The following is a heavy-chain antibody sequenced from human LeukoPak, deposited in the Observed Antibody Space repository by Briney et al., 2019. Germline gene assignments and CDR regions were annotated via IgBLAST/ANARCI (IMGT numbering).Heavy chain of an antibody. V-gene: IGHV4-59*01. D-gene: IGHD2-21*02. CDR2: IYYSGST. J-gene: IGHJ4*02. Sequence: SETLSLTCTVSGGSISSYYWSWIRQPPGKGLEWIGYIYYSGSTNYNPSLKSRVTISVDTSKNQFSLKLSSVTAADTAVYYCARARVAYCGGDCYSPLAFDYWGQGTLVTVSS. CDR1: GGSISSYY. CDR3: ARARVAYCGGDCYSPLAFDY.